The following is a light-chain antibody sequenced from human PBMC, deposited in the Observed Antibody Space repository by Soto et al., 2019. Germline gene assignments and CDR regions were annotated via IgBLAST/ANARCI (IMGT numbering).Light chain of an antibody. CDR2: GAS. CDR1: QSVSGSY. J-gene: IGKJ1*01. Sequence: EIVLTQSPGTLSLSPGERATLSCRASQSVSGSYFAWYQQKPGQAPRLLMYGASSRATGIPDRFSGSGSGTDFTLTISRLEPEDFAVYYCQQYGSSPMWTFGQGTKVEIK. V-gene: IGKV3-20*01. CDR3: QQYGSSPMWT.